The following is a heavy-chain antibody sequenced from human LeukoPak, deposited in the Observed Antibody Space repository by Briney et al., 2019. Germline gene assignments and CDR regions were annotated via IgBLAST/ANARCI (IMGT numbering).Heavy chain of an antibody. CDR2: LELNSGRI. J-gene: IGHJ6*02. CDR1: GFTSQNYA. Sequence: GWSLRLSCAVSGFTSQNYAIHWVRQGPGQGLEWVSGLELNSGRIDYADSVKGRFTLARDNAKNSLYLQMNSLRAEDTALYYCTKDLTPGGADVWGQGTTVTVSS. CDR3: TKDLTPGGADV. V-gene: IGHV3-9*02. D-gene: IGHD2-15*01.